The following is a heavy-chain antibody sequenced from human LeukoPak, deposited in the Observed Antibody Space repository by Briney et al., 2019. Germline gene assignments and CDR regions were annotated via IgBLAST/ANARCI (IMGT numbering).Heavy chain of an antibody. J-gene: IGHJ6*03. V-gene: IGHV1-69*04. CDR1: GGTFSSYA. CDR2: IIPILGIA. D-gene: IGHD3-3*01. CDR3: ARGGYDFWSGYYYYYYYMDV. Sequence: SVKVSCKASGGTFSSYAISWVRQAPGQGFEWMGRIIPILGIANYAQKFQGRVTITADKSTSTAYMELSSLRSEDTAVYYCARGGYDFWSGYYYYYYYMDVWGKGTTVTVSS.